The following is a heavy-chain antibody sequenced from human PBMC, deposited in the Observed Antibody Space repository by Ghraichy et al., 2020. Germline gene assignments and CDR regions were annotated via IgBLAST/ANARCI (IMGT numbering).Heavy chain of an antibody. D-gene: IGHD5-18*01. CDR2: ISGSGGST. CDR3: AKAPNTAMAFDD. Sequence: GGSLRLSCEASGFTFSRYAMSWVHQAPGKGLEWVSDISGSGGSTYYADSVKGRFTIARDNSKNTPYLQMNSLRAEDTAVYYCAKAPNTAMAFDDWGQGTLVTVSS. J-gene: IGHJ4*02. V-gene: IGHV3-23*01. CDR1: GFTFSRYA.